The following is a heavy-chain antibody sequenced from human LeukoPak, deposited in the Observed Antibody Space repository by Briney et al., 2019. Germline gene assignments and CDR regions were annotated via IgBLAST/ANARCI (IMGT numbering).Heavy chain of an antibody. CDR1: GFTFSSYG. CDR2: ISYDGSDK. D-gene: IGHD2-15*01. CDR3: AKIRLGSGGSRRYYYGMDV. Sequence: PGRSLRLSCAASGFTFSSYGMHWVRQAPGKGLEWVAVISYDGSDKYYADSVKGRFTISRDNSKNTLYLQMNSLRAEDTAVYYCAKIRLGSGGSRRYYYGMDVWGQGTTVTVSS. V-gene: IGHV3-30*18. J-gene: IGHJ6*02.